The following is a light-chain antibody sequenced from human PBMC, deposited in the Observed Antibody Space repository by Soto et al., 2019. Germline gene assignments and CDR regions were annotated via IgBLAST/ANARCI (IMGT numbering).Light chain of an antibody. J-gene: IGKJ1*01. CDR1: QPITTW. CDR3: QQYNSLLTT. V-gene: IGKV1-5*01. CDR2: DAF. Sequence: DIQMTQSPSTLSASIGDSVTITCRASQPITTWLAWYQQKPGRAPRLLIYDAFALQSGVPSRFSGSGSGTEFTLTISSLQPDDFETYYCQQYNSLLTTFGQGTKVDIK.